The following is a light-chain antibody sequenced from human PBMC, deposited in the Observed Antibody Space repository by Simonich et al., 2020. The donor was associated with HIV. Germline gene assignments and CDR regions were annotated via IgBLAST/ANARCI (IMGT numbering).Light chain of an antibody. CDR1: QSVSSSY. V-gene: IGKV3-20*01. CDR2: GAS. Sequence: EIVLTQSPGTLSLSPGERATLSCRASQSVSSSYLAWYQQKPGQAPRLLIYGASSRATGSPDRFSGSGSGTDFTLTISRLEPEDFAVYYCQQYVSSLLTFGGGTKVEIK. CDR3: QQYVSSLLT. J-gene: IGKJ4*01.